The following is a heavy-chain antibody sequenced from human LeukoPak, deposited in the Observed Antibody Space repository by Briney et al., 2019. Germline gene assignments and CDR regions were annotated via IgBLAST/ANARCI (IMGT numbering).Heavy chain of an antibody. V-gene: IGHV3-23*01. CDR2: ISGSGGST. Sequence: GGSLRLSCAASGFTFSSYAMSWVRQAPGKGLEWVSAISGSGGSTYYADSVKGRFTISRDNSKNTLYLQMNSLRAEDTAVYYCARENDMGYCSGGRCYKGYNAMDVWGQGTTVTVSS. CDR3: ARENDMGYCSGGRCYKGYNAMDV. D-gene: IGHD2-15*01. J-gene: IGHJ6*02. CDR1: GFTFSSYA.